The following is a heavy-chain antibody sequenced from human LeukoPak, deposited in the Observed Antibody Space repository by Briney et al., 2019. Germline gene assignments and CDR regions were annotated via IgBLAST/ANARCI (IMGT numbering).Heavy chain of an antibody. CDR1: GHTCSAYY. CDR3: AREDCSGGSCYSLSLTPVFHVFDI. D-gene: IGHD2-15*01. V-gene: IGHV1-2*02. Sequence: GASVKVCCKASGHTCSAYYAHWVRQAPGQGLQWMGWINPKSGGTSYAHMFQVRVTMTRDTSISTAYMELSRLRSDDTAVYYCAREDCSGGSCYSLSLTPVFHVFDIWGQGTMVTVSS. J-gene: IGHJ3*02. CDR2: INPKSGGT.